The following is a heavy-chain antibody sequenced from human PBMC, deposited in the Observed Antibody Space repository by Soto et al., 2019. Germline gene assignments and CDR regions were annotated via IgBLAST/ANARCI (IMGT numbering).Heavy chain of an antibody. D-gene: IGHD2-8*01. Sequence: SETLSLTCTVSGGSISSSSYYWGWIRQPPGKGLEWIGSIYYSGSTYYNPSLKSRVTISVDTSKNQFSLKLSSVTAADTAVYYCARHTNSPKNRLPQNFDYWGQGTLVTVSS. J-gene: IGHJ4*02. V-gene: IGHV4-39*01. CDR1: GGSISSSSYY. CDR3: ARHTNSPKNRLPQNFDY. CDR2: IYYSGST.